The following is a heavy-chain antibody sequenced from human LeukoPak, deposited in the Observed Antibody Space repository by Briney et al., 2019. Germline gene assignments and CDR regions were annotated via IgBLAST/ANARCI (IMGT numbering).Heavy chain of an antibody. V-gene: IGHV1-69*05. CDR2: IMPLFGTA. Sequence: ASVKVSCKTSGGTFNNSAISWVRQAPGQGLEWLGGIMPLFGTAGYAQKFQGRVTITKDESTRTVYLELTSLTSNDTAVYYCARDVHGDYGSGWFDPWGQGTLVSVSS. CDR1: GGTFNNSA. CDR3: ARDVHGDYGSGWFDP. D-gene: IGHD4-17*01. J-gene: IGHJ5*02.